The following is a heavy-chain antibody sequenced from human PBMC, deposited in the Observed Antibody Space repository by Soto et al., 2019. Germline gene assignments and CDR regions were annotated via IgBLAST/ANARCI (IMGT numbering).Heavy chain of an antibody. CDR1: GFTFSDYY. D-gene: IGHD2-15*01. Sequence: PGGSLRLSCAASGFTFSDYYMSWIRQAPGKGLEWVSYISSSSSYTNYADSVKGRFTISRDNSKAILYLQMNSLRAEDTAVYYCAAWAEGATEVHWGQGTLVTVSS. V-gene: IGHV3-11*06. CDR3: AAWAEGATEVH. CDR2: ISSSSSYT. J-gene: IGHJ4*02.